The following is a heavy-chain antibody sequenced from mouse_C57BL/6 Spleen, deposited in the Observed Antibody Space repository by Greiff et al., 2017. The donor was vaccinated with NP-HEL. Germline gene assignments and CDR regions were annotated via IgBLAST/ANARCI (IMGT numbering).Heavy chain of an antibody. CDR2: IDPNSGGT. V-gene: IGHV1-72*01. CDR3: ARSGYYDVDCFDY. D-gene: IGHD2-4*01. Sequence: QVQLQQSGAELVKPGASVKLSCKASGYTFTSYWMHWVKQRPGRGLEWIGRIDPNSGGTKYNEKFKSKAILTVDKTYSTAYMQLRCLTSEDSAVYCCARSGYYDVDCFDYWGQGTTLTVSS. J-gene: IGHJ2*01. CDR1: GYTFTSYW.